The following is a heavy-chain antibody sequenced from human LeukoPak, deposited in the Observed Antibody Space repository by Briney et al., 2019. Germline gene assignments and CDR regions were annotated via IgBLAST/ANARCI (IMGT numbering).Heavy chain of an antibody. CDR1: GFTFSDYY. D-gene: IGHD3-10*01. J-gene: IGHJ5*02. V-gene: IGHV3-11*01. CDR3: TRGGVRRFDP. CDR2: ISSSGYTM. Sequence: PGGSLRLSCAASGFTFSDYYMSWIRQAPGKGLEWVSYISSSGYTMYYADSVQGRLALSRDNAKNSLYLQMNSLRAEDTAVYYCTRGGVRRFDPWGQGTLVTVSS.